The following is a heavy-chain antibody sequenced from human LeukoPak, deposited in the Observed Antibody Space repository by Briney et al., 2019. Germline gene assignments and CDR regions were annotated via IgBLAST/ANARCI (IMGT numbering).Heavy chain of an antibody. D-gene: IGHD4-17*01. V-gene: IGHV4-4*02. CDR3: ARGGDYRFDY. CDR2: IHHSGST. J-gene: IGHJ4*02. CDR1: GGSISSGSW. Sequence: SETLSLTCTVSGGSISSGSWWGWIRQPPGKGLEWIGEIHHSGSTNYNPSLKSRVTLSVDKSKNQLSLRLTSVTAADTAVYYCARGGDYRFDYWGQGTLVTVSS.